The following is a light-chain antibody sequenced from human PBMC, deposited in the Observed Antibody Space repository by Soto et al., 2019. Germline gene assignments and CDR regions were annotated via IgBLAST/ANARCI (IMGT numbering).Light chain of an antibody. CDR3: QQYGSSPTGT. CDR1: QSVSSSY. CDR2: GAS. V-gene: IGKV3-20*01. Sequence: EIVLTQSPGTLSLSPGERATLSCRASQSVSSSYLAWYQQKPGQAPRLLIYGASSRATGIPDRFSGSGSGKDFTLTISRLEPEDFAVYYCQQYGSSPTGTFGQGTKV. J-gene: IGKJ1*01.